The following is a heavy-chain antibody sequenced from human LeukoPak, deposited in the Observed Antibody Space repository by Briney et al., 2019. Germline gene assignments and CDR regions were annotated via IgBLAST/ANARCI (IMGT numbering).Heavy chain of an antibody. Sequence: GGSLRLSCAASGFTFSSYAMSWVRQAPGKGLEWVSSINGGGVNTHYAASVGGRFTISRNNSKNTLFLQMNSLRDEDTAVYYCAKDLYSNYGPADYWGQGNLVTVSS. D-gene: IGHD4-11*01. CDR2: INGGGVNT. CDR1: GFTFSSYA. V-gene: IGHV3-23*01. CDR3: AKDLYSNYGPADY. J-gene: IGHJ4*02.